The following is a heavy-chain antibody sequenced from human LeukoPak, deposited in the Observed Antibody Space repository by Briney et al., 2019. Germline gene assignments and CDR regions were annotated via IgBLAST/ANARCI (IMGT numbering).Heavy chain of an antibody. D-gene: IGHD3-22*01. V-gene: IGHV7-4-1*02. J-gene: IGHJ1*01. CDR3: AREQSSGYSQYFQH. CDR2: INTNTGNP. CDR1: GYTFTSYA. Sequence: ASVKVSCKASGYTFTSYAMNWVRQAPGQGLEWMGWINTNTGNPTYAQGFTGRFVFSLDTSVSTAYLQISSLKAEDTAVYYCAREQSSGYSQYFQHWGQGTLVTVSS.